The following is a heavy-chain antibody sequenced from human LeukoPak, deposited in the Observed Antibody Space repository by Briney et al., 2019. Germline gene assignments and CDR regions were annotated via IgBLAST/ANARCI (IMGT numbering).Heavy chain of an antibody. Sequence: GGSLRLSCAASGFTFSTYGMHWVRQAPGKGLEWVAVISYDGSNKFYAGSVKGRFTISRDNSKNTLYLQMNSLRAEDTAVYYCAKGPGYYGSGSYPFIWGQGTMVTVSS. CDR1: GFTFSTYG. CDR2: ISYDGSNK. D-gene: IGHD3-10*01. J-gene: IGHJ3*02. CDR3: AKGPGYYGSGSYPFI. V-gene: IGHV3-30*18.